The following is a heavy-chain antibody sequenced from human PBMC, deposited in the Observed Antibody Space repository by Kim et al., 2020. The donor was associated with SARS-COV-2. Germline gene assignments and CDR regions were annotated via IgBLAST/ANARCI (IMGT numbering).Heavy chain of an antibody. Sequence: SETLSLTCAVYGGSFSGYYWSWIRQPPGKGLEWIGEINHSGSTNYNPSLKSRVTISVDTSKNQFSLKLSSVTAADTAVYYCARGREYSSSWYSVIDYWG. CDR1: GGSFSGYY. CDR3: ARGREYSSSWYSVIDY. J-gene: IGHJ4*01. D-gene: IGHD6-13*01. V-gene: IGHV4-34*01. CDR2: INHSGST.